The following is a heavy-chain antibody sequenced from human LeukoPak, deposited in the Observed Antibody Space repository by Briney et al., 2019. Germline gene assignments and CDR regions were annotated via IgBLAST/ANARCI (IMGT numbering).Heavy chain of an antibody. Sequence: GESLNTSRHGSGYSFTSYWIGWVRQTPGKGLEWMGIINPGDSDTRYSPSFQGQVTISADKSISTAYLQWSSLKASDTAMYYCARGYCTNGVCAELDYWGQGTLVTVSS. CDR1: GYSFTSYW. V-gene: IGHV5-51*01. J-gene: IGHJ4*02. CDR3: ARGYCTNGVCAELDY. D-gene: IGHD2-8*01. CDR2: INPGDSDT.